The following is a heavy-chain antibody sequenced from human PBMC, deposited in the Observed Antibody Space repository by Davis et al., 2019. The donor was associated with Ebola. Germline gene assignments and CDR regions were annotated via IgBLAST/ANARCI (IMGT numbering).Heavy chain of an antibody. CDR3: ARNGVGATLFDY. D-gene: IGHD1-26*01. CDR2: ISYDGSNK. J-gene: IGHJ4*02. V-gene: IGHV3-30-3*01. Sequence: GGSLRLSCAASGFTFSSYAMHWVRQAPGKGLEWVAVISYDGSNKYYADSVKGRFTISRDNSKNTLYLQMNSLRAEDTAVYYCARNGVGATLFDYWGQGTLVTVSS. CDR1: GFTFSSYA.